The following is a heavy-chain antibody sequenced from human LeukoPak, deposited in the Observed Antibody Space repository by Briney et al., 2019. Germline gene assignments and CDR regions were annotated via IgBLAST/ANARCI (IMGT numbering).Heavy chain of an antibody. CDR1: GGSISSYY. D-gene: IGHD1-26*01. CDR3: ARDHQWGSYYEEDAFDI. CDR2: INVSGNT. J-gene: IGHJ3*02. V-gene: IGHV4-4*07. Sequence: SETLSLTCTVSGGSISSYYWSWIRQPAGKGPEWIGRINVSGNTNYNPSLKSRVTMSVDTSKDQFSLKLSSVTAADTAVYYCARDHQWGSYYEEDAFDIWGQGTMVTVSS.